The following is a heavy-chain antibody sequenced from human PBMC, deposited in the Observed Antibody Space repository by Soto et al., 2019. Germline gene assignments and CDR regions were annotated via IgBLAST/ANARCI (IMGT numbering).Heavy chain of an antibody. CDR2: ISYDGTSK. D-gene: IGHD3-22*01. V-gene: IGHV3-30*18. Sequence: WGSQALACTSAGFTYRIYGIRWVSKAPGRGLDSLELISYDGTSKYYADSVKGRFTISRDNHNNLLYLEMNGLRADDTAVYYCAKDGAATVRDFYDSSGYYSTGFDYWGQGTMVTVSS. J-gene: IGHJ4*02. CDR3: AKDGAATVRDFYDSSGYYSTGFDY. CDR1: GFTYRIYG.